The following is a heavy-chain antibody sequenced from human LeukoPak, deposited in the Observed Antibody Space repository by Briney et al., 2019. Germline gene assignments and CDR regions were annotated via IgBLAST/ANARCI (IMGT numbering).Heavy chain of an antibody. CDR2: ISGDGGST. V-gene: IGHV3-43*02. D-gene: IGHD5-24*01. CDR1: GFTFDDYA. J-gene: IGHJ4*02. Sequence: GGSLRLSCAASGFTFDDYAMHWVRQAPGKGLEWVSLISGDGGSTYYADSVKGRFTISRDNSKNSLYLQVNSLRTEDTALYYCAKDRRFGWLQLGYYFDYWGQGTLVTVSS. CDR3: AKDRRFGWLQLGYYFDY.